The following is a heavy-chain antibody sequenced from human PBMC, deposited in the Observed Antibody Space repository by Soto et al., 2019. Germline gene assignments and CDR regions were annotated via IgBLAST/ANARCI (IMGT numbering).Heavy chain of an antibody. CDR2: IYPGDSDT. V-gene: IGHV5-51*01. D-gene: IGHD3-3*01. CDR3: ARRRPPSYDFWSGYYNNWFDP. CDR1: GYSFTSYW. J-gene: IGHJ5*02. Sequence: GESLKISCKGSGYSFTSYWIGWVRQMPGKGLEWMGIIYPGDSDTRYSPSFQGQVTISADKSISTAYLQWSSLKALDSAMYYCARRRPPSYDFWSGYYNNWFDPWGQGTLVTVSS.